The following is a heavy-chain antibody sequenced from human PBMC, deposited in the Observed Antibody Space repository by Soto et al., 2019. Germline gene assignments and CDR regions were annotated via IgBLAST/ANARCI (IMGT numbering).Heavy chain of an antibody. CDR2: LYYTGTT. D-gene: IGHD2-2*01. Sequence: SETLSLTCSVSGGSIGSSSYYFGWIRQPPGKGLEWIGSLYYTGTTYYNSSLKSRVTISADKSQNQFSLRLSSVTAADTAVYYCGPYCSRTFCYDCFDPWGQGTMVTVSS. CDR1: GGSIGSSSYY. J-gene: IGHJ5*02. CDR3: GPYCSRTFCYDCFDP. V-gene: IGHV4-39*01.